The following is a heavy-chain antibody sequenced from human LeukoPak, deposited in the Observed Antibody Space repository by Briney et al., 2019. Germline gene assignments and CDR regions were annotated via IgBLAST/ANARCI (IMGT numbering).Heavy chain of an antibody. CDR3: ARVMSRDWFDP. CDR2: IYHSGST. CDR1: GGSIGSGGYS. D-gene: IGHD2-8*01. J-gene: IGHJ5*02. V-gene: IGHV4-30-2*01. Sequence: PSGTLSLTCAVSGGSIGSGGYSWSWIRQPPGKGLEWIGYIYHSGSTYYNPSLKSRVTISVDRSKNQFSLKLSSVTAADTAVYYCARVMSRDWFDPWGQGTLVTVSS.